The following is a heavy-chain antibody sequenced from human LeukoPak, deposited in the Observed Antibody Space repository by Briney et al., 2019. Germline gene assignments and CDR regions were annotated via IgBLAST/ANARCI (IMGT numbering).Heavy chain of an antibody. D-gene: IGHD3-10*01. CDR2: MNPNSGNT. CDR1: GYTFTSYD. V-gene: IGHV1-8*03. CDR3: AYSSPLLSLNMDAFDI. Sequence: ASVKVSCKASGYTFTSYDINWVRQATGQGLEWMGWMNPNSGNTGYAQKFQGRVTITRNTSINTAYMELSSLRSEDTAVYYCAYSSPLLSLNMDAFDIWGQGTMVTVSS. J-gene: IGHJ3*02.